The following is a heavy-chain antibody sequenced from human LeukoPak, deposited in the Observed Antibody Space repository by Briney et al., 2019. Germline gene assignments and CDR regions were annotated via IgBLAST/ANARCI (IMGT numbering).Heavy chain of an antibody. CDR3: AKHRVVVVAAWTY. CDR2: ISGSGGST. Sequence: GGSLRLSCAASGFTFSSYAMSWVRQAPGKGLEWVSAISGSGGSTYYADSVKGRFTISRDNSKSTLYLQMNSLRAEDTAVYYCAKHRVVVVAAWTYWGQGTLVTVSS. J-gene: IGHJ4*02. CDR1: GFTFSSYA. D-gene: IGHD2-15*01. V-gene: IGHV3-23*01.